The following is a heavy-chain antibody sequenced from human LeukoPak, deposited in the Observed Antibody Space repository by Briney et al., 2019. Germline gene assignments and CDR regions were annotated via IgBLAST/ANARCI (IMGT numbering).Heavy chain of an antibody. Sequence: ASVKLSCKASGYTFTSYGISWVRQAPGQGLEWMGWISAYNGNTNYAQKLQGRVTMTTDTSTSTAYMELRSLRSDDTAVYYCARGPSSIAAADYYFDYWGQGTLVTVSS. J-gene: IGHJ4*02. CDR1: GYTFTSYG. CDR3: ARGPSSIAAADYYFDY. CDR2: ISAYNGNT. V-gene: IGHV1-18*04. D-gene: IGHD6-13*01.